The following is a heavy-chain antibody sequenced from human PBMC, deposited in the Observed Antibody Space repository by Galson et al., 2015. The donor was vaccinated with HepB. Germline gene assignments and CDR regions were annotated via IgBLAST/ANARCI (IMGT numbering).Heavy chain of an antibody. D-gene: IGHD6-13*01. CDR3: ARGRIAAAGNWYFDL. V-gene: IGHV3-30*04. CDR2: ISYDGSNK. Sequence: SLRLSCAASGFTFSSYAMHWVRQAPGKGLEWVAVISYDGSNKYYADSVKGRFTISRDNSKNTLYLQMNSLRAEDTAVYYCARGRIAAAGNWYFDLWGRGTLVTVSS. J-gene: IGHJ2*01. CDR1: GFTFSSYA.